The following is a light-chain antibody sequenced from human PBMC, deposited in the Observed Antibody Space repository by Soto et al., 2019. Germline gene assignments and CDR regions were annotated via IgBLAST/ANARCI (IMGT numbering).Light chain of an antibody. Sequence: SYELTQPTSVSVAPGNTARITCGGNDIGSKSVHWYQRKPGQAPVLIIYYDDDRPSGIPERFSGSNSEKTATLTISRVEAGDEADYYCQVWDSSSEHVVFGGGTKLTVL. CDR1: DIGSKS. CDR3: QVWDSSSEHVV. CDR2: YDD. V-gene: IGLV3-21*04. J-gene: IGLJ2*01.